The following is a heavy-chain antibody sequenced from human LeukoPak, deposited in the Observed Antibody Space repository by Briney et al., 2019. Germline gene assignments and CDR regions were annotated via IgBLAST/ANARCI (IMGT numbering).Heavy chain of an antibody. V-gene: IGHV4-39*07. D-gene: IGHD4-23*01. CDR1: GGSISSSSYY. CDR2: IYYSGST. Sequence: SSETLSLTCTVSGGSISSSSYYWGWIRQPPGKGLEWIGSIYYSGSTYYNPSLKSRVTISVDTSKNQFSLKLSSVTAADTAVYYCARVSEYGGKVQWFDPWGQGTLVTVSS. CDR3: ARVSEYGGKVQWFDP. J-gene: IGHJ5*02.